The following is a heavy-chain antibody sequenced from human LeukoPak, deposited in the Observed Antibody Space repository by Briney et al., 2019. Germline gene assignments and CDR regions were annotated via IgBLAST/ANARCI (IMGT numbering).Heavy chain of an antibody. V-gene: IGHV4-38-2*01. CDR2: IYHSGST. D-gene: IGHD6-13*01. CDR1: GYSISSGYY. CDR3: ARGPDWYSSSWYYFDY. Sequence: SETLSLTCAVSGYSISSGYYWGWIRQPPGKGLEWIGSIYHSGSTYYNPSLKSRVTISVDTSKNQFSLKLSSVTAADTAVYYCARGPDWYSSSWYYFDYWGQGTLVTVSS. J-gene: IGHJ4*02.